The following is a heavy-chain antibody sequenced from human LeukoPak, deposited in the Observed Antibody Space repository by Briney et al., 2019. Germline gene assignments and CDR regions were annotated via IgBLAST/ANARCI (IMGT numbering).Heavy chain of an antibody. Sequence: GGSLRLSCAASGFTFSSYSMNWVRQAPGKGLEWVSSISSSSSYIYYADSVKGRFTISRDNAKNSLYLQMNSLRAGDTAMYYCARDADSSGFHDAFDFWGQGTMVTVSS. CDR1: GFTFSSYS. CDR2: ISSSSSYI. V-gene: IGHV3-21*01. J-gene: IGHJ3*01. CDR3: ARDADSSGFHDAFDF. D-gene: IGHD3-22*01.